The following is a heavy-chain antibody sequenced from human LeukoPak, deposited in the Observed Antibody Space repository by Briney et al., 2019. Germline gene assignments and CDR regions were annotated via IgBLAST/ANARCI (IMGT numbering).Heavy chain of an antibody. CDR2: ISSSGGIM. J-gene: IGHJ5*01. V-gene: IGHV3-11*04. D-gene: IGHD2-15*01. Sequence: PGGSLRLSCAASGFTFSDYDMSWIRQAPGKGLEWVAKISSSGGIMYYADSLKGRFSISRDNAQKSLYLQMTSLRAEDAALYYCARGRIRAAVTGWFDSWGQGTLVTVSS. CDR1: GFTFSDYD. CDR3: ARGRIRAAVTGWFDS.